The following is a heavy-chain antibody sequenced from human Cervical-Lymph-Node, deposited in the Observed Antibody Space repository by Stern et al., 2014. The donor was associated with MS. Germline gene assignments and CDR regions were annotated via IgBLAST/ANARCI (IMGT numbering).Heavy chain of an antibody. Sequence: VQLLQSGAEVKKPGSSVKVSCKASGGTFSSYEITWVRQAPGQGLEWMGGIIPTFDAPSYAQKFQDRVTISADESTNTAYLDLNGLKSDDTAIYFCARAYTYYSNSAGYWGQGTLVTVSS. CDR2: IIPTFDAP. CDR3: ARAYTYYSNSAGY. D-gene: IGHD3-10*01. CDR1: GGTFSSYE. V-gene: IGHV1-69*01. J-gene: IGHJ4*02.